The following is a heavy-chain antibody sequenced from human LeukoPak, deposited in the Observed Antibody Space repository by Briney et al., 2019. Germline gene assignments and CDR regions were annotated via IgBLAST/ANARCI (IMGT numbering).Heavy chain of an antibody. D-gene: IGHD3-16*01. CDR3: VGHNY. J-gene: IGHJ4*02. CDR2: INRDGSAS. CDR1: GFTLSAFW. Sequence: PGGSLRLSCAASGFTLSAFWMTWVRQAPGKGLEWVANINRDGSASYYVDSVRGRFTISRDNAKNSLFLQMNSLRAEDTAVYYCVGHNYWGQGTLVTVSS. V-gene: IGHV3-7*01.